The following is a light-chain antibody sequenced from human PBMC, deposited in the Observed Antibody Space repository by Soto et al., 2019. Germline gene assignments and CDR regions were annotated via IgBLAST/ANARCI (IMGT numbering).Light chain of an antibody. J-gene: IGKJ1*01. Sequence: EIVLTPSPGTLSLSPGDRATLSCRASQPVGSAYLAWYRQTLGQAPRPLIYATSSRATGISDRFSGSGSGTEFTLTISRLEPEDFATYYCHQHGDSPWTFGQGTKVDIK. CDR2: ATS. CDR1: QPVGSAY. CDR3: HQHGDSPWT. V-gene: IGKV3-20*01.